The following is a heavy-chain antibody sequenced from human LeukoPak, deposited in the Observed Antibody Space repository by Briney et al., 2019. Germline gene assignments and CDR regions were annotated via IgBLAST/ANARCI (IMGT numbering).Heavy chain of an antibody. CDR1: GGSINSYY. D-gene: IGHD3-3*01. CDR2: IYYPGRT. CDR3: ARDRGDYYFDY. J-gene: IGHJ4*02. V-gene: IGHV4-59*01. Sequence: SETLSLTCTVSGGSINSYYWSWIRQPPGKGLEWIGYIYYPGRTNYNSSLKSRLTVSVDTSKNQFSLKLTSVTAADTAVYYCARDRGDYYFDYWGQGTLVTVSS.